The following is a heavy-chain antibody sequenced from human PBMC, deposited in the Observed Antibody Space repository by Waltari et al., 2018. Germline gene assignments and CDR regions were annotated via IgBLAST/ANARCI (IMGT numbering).Heavy chain of an antibody. CDR2: IYHSGST. V-gene: IGHV4-4*02. J-gene: IGHJ4*02. CDR1: GGSISSNNW. CDR3: ARDPTTRPDGYFDY. Sequence: QVQLQESGPGLVKPSGTLSLTCAVSGGSISSNNWWNWVRQPPGKGLEWVGEIYHSGSTNYTPSLKSRVTISVDKSKNEFSLKLTSVTAADTAVYYCARDPTTRPDGYFDYWGQGTLVTVSS. D-gene: IGHD6-6*01.